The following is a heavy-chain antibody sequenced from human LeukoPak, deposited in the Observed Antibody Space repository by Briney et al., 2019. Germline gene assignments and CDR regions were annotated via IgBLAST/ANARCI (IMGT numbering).Heavy chain of an antibody. CDR2: ISGSGSST. Sequence: GGSLRLSCAASGFTFNNYVMNWVRQAPGKGLEWVSAISGSGSSTYYADSVKGRFTISRDNSKNTLYLQVNSLRAEDTAVYYCAKDPAAWGQGTLVTVSS. J-gene: IGHJ5*02. CDR3: AKDPAA. V-gene: IGHV3-23*01. CDR1: GFTFNNYV.